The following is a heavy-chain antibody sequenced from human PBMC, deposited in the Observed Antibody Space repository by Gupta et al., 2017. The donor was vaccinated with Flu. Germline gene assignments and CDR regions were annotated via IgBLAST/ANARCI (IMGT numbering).Heavy chain of an antibody. CDR1: A. D-gene: IGHD2-8*02. CDR3: ARDWSTPRSFDI. V-gene: IGHV6-1*01. Sequence: AWNWIRQSPSRGLEWLGRTFYRSKWYTDYAVSVKSRITINPDTSKNQFSLQLNSVTPEDTAVYYCARDWSTPRSFDIWGQGTMVTVSS. J-gene: IGHJ3*02. CDR2: TFYRSKWYT.